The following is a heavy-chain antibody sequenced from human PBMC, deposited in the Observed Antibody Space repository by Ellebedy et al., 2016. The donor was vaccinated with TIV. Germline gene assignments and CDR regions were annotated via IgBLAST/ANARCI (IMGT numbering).Heavy chain of an antibody. CDR3: ARGEVLLWFGELPLGPYDC. CDR2: TSHDGTDK. D-gene: IGHD3-10*01. V-gene: IGHV3-30*03. J-gene: IGHJ4*02. Sequence: GGSLRLSCAASGFTFSDYGMHWVRQAPGKGLEWVAVTSHDGTDKYYSDPVKGRFTISRDNSKNPLYLQMNSLRPEDTAMYFCARGEVLLWFGELPLGPYDCWGQGTLITVSS. CDR1: GFTFSDYG.